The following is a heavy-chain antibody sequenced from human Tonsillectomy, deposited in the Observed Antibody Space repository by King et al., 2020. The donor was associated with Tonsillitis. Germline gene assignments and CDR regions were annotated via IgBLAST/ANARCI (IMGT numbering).Heavy chain of an antibody. CDR2: IYYSGST. D-gene: IGHD3-22*01. CDR3: ARRRDYYDSSGYYFDY. V-gene: IGHV4-30-4*07. Sequence: QLQESGPGLVKPSQTLSLTCAVSGGSISSGGYSWSWIRQPPGKGLEWIGYIYYSGSTYYNPSLKSRVTISVATSKNQFSLKLSSVTAADTAVYYCARRRDYYDSSGYYFDYWGQGTLVTVSS. CDR1: GGSISSGGYS. J-gene: IGHJ4*02.